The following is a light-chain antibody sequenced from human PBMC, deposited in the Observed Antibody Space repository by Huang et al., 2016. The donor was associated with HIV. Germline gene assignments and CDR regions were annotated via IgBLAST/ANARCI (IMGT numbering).Light chain of an antibody. CDR2: AAS. Sequence: DIQMTQSPSSLSASVGDRVTITCRASQNITSYLNWYQKKPGKAPKLPISAASSLQSGVPSRFSGSGAGTDFTLIISSLQPEDFATYSCQQTYSTPRMFGQGTKVEIK. CDR3: QQTYSTPRM. J-gene: IGKJ1*01. V-gene: IGKV1-39*01. CDR1: QNITSY.